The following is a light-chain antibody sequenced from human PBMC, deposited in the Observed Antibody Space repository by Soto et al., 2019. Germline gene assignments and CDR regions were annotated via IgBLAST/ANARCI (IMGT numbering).Light chain of an antibody. J-gene: IGKJ2*01. Sequence: EIVLTQSPATLSLSPGERATLSCRASQSVSDYLAWYQRKPGQAPRLLIYDASNRATGIPARFSGSGFGTDFTLTISSLEPEDFAVYYCEQRSIWPLYTFGQGTKVDIK. CDR3: EQRSIWPLYT. CDR1: QSVSDY. V-gene: IGKV3-11*01. CDR2: DAS.